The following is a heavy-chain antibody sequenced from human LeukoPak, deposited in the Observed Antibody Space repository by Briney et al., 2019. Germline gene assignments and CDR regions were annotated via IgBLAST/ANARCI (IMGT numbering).Heavy chain of an antibody. Sequence: GESLKISCKGSGYTFTSYWIGWVRQMPGKGLEWMGIIYPGDSDTRSSPPFQGQVTISAEKSISTSYLQWSSLKASDTAIYYCARPRDSSSQYYFDYWGQGTLVTVSS. CDR3: ARPRDSSSQYYFDY. CDR2: IYPGDSDT. D-gene: IGHD3-22*01. CDR1: GYTFTSYW. J-gene: IGHJ4*02. V-gene: IGHV5-51*03.